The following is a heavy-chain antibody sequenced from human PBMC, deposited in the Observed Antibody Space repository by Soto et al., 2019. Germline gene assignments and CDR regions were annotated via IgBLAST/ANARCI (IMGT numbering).Heavy chain of an antibody. D-gene: IGHD3-9*01. CDR3: AKDTYYDILTGYLLDAFDI. J-gene: IGHJ3*02. Sequence: PGGSLRLSCAASGFTFSSYAMSWVRQAPGKGLEWVSAISGSGGSTYYADSVKGRFTISRDNSKNTLYLQMNSLRAEDTAVYYCAKDTYYDILTGYLLDAFDIWGQGTMVTVSS. V-gene: IGHV3-23*01. CDR1: GFTFSSYA. CDR2: ISGSGGST.